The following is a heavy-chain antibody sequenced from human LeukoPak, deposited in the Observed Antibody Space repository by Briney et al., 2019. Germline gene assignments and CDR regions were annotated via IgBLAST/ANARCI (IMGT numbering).Heavy chain of an antibody. CDR2: ISWNSGSI. J-gene: IGHJ4*02. D-gene: IGHD1-26*01. V-gene: IGHV3-9*01. Sequence: PGGSLRLSCAASGFTFDDYAMHWVRQAPGKGLEWVSGISWNSGSIGYADSVKGRFTISRDNAKNSLYLQMNSLRAEDTALYYCAKDWSYRQGGFDYWGQGTLVTVSS. CDR3: AKDWSYRQGGFDY. CDR1: GFTFDDYA.